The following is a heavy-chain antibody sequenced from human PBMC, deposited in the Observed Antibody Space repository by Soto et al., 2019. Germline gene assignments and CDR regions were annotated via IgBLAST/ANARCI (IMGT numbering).Heavy chain of an antibody. CDR3: ARSQGSSTSLEIYYYYYYGRDV. CDR1: GGTFSSYA. Sequence: QVQLVQSGAEVKKPGSSVKVSCKASGGTFSSYAISWVRQAPGQGLEWMGGIIPISDTTNYAQKFQGRVTITADEYTSTAYMDLSSLRSEDTAVYYCARSQGSSTSLEIYYYYYYGRDVWGQGTTVTVSS. V-gene: IGHV1-69*01. CDR2: IIPISDTT. D-gene: IGHD2-2*01. J-gene: IGHJ6*02.